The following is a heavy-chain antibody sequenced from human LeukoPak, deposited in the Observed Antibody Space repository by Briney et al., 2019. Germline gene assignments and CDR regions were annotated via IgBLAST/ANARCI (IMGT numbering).Heavy chain of an antibody. Sequence: GGSLRLSCAASGFTFSSYAMHWVRQAPGKGLEWVAVISYDGSNKYYADSVKGRFTISRGNSKNTLYLQMNSLRAEDTAVYYCAKVCSGGSCGYGMDVWGQGTTVTVSS. CDR3: AKVCSGGSCGYGMDV. V-gene: IGHV3-30*04. J-gene: IGHJ6*02. CDR2: ISYDGSNK. D-gene: IGHD2-15*01. CDR1: GFTFSSYA.